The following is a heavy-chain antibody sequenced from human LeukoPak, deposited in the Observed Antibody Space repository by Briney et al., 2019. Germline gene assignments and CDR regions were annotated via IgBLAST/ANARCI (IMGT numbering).Heavy chain of an antibody. CDR1: GFTFSDYG. CDR3: VKDQAGG. J-gene: IGHJ4*02. V-gene: IGHV3-30*02. D-gene: IGHD6-19*01. CDR2: IRYNGQLQ. Sequence: GGSLRLSCDVPGFTFSDYGMHWVRQAPGKGLEWVAFIRYNGQLQMYGDSVRGRFIISRDNSMNRMYLQLNNVRSEDTAVYYCVKDQAGGWGQGTLVTVSS.